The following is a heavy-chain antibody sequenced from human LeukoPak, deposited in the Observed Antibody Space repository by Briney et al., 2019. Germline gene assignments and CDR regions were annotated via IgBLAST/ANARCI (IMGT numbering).Heavy chain of an antibody. V-gene: IGHV1-2*02. CDR3: ARGGSGWYSGSYSAFDI. CDR2: INPNSGGT. J-gene: IGHJ3*02. D-gene: IGHD1-26*01. Sequence: AASVKVSCKASGYTFTGYYMHWVRQAPGQGLEWMGWINPNSGGTNYAQKFQGRVTMTRDTSISTAYMELSRLRSDDTAVYYCARGGSGWYSGSYSAFDIWGQGTMVTVSS. CDR1: GYTFTGYY.